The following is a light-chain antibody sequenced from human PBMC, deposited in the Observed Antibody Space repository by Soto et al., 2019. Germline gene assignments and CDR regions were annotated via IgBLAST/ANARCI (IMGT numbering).Light chain of an antibody. CDR3: KQYQNLWT. CDR1: QTIYSN. J-gene: IGKJ1*01. CDR2: RAS. Sequence: IVMTQSPATLSLSPGESATLSCRAGQTIYSNVAWYQQRPGQAPRLLIYRASTRATGVQARFSGSGSGTEFTLTIRSLQSEDFALYYCKQYQNLWTCGQGTKVDIK. V-gene: IGKV3-15*01.